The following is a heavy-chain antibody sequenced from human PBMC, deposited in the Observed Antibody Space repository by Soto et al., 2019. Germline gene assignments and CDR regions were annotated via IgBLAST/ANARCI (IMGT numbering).Heavy chain of an antibody. J-gene: IGHJ5*02. CDR1: GYTFTSYG. Sequence: ASVKVSCKASGYTFTSYGIIWVRQAPGQGLEWMGWISAYNGNTNYAQKLQGRVTMTTDTSTSTAYMELRSLRSDDTAVYYCARSPYCSSTSCYQVWFDPWGQGTLVTVSS. V-gene: IGHV1-18*01. D-gene: IGHD2-2*01. CDR2: ISAYNGNT. CDR3: ARSPYCSSTSCYQVWFDP.